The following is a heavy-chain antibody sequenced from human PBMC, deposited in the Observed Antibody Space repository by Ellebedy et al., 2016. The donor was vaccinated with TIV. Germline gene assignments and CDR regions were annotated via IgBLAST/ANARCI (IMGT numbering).Heavy chain of an antibody. CDR1: GFTFRNYG. V-gene: IGHV3-15*01. CDR3: ATLVRGGFGFFDY. J-gene: IGHJ4*02. D-gene: IGHD3-10*02. Sequence: GESLKISXAGSGFTFRNYGVTWVRQAPGKGLEWVGRIKSKTDGGTTDFPAPVKGRFTISRDDSQNTLYLQMNSLRTEDTAVYFCATLVRGGFGFFDYWGQGTLVTVS. CDR2: IKSKTDGGTT.